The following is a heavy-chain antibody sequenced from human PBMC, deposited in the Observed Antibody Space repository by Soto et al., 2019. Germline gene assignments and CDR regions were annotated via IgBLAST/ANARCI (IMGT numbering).Heavy chain of an antibody. V-gene: IGHV4-30-2*05. CDR3: ARARQYYDCEFDP. CDR2: ISHSGRT. J-gene: IGHJ5*02. Sequence: LTCAASGGFISSGGFSVCWIRQLPGRGLEWIGYISHSGRTYYNPSLKSRLSMSLDTSENQFSLKLTSVTAADTATYFCARARQYYDCEFDPWGQGILVTVSS. CDR1: GGFISSGGFS. D-gene: IGHD3-22*01.